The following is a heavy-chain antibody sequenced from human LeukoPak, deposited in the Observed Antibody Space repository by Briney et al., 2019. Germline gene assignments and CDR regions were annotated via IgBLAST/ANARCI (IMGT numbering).Heavy chain of an antibody. CDR3: ARGLVVVPAATAY. D-gene: IGHD2-2*01. CDR1: GFTFSSYA. V-gene: IGHV3-64*01. Sequence: GGSLRLSCAASGFTFSSYAMHWVRQAPGKGLEHVSAISSNGGSTYYANSVKGRFTISRDNSKNTLYLQMGSLRAEDMAVYYCARGLVVVPAATAYWGQGTLVTVSS. J-gene: IGHJ4*02. CDR2: ISSNGGST.